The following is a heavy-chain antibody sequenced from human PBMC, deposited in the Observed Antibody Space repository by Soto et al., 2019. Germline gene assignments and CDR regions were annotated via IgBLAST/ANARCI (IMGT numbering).Heavy chain of an antibody. J-gene: IGHJ4*02. CDR1: GFTFSSYS. CDR3: ARDLYGDYSFDY. CDR2: ISSSSSTI. Sequence: EVQLVESGGGLVQPGGSLRLSCAASGFTFSSYSMNWVRQAPGKGLEWVSYISSSSSTIYYADSVKGRITISRDNAKNSLYLHMNSLRDEDTAVYYCARDLYGDYSFDYWGQGTLVTVSS. V-gene: IGHV3-48*02. D-gene: IGHD4-17*01.